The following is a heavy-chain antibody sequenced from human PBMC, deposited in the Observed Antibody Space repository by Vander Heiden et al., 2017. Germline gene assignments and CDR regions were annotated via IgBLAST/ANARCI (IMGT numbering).Heavy chain of an antibody. V-gene: IGHV4-59*01. D-gene: IGHD6-25*01. Sequence: QVQLQWSGPGLVKPSETLSLTCTVSGDSISTYYWSWIRQSPGKGLEWIGYVQYTGNANYHSSLKSRVTISVDTSKNQFSLRVNSVTAADTAVYYCARGPLDSGYTYFDSWGQGPLVTVSS. J-gene: IGHJ4*02. CDR3: ARGPLDSGYTYFDS. CDR2: VQYTGNA. CDR1: GDSISTYY.